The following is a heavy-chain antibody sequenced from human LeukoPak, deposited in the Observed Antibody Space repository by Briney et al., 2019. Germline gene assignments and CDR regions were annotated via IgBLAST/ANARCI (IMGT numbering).Heavy chain of an antibody. V-gene: IGHV3-7*01. CDR2: IKEDGSEK. J-gene: IGHJ4*02. CDR1: GFTFSTSW. D-gene: IGHD2-2*01. CDR3: ARSTAGFDY. Sequence: PGGSLRLSCGASGFTFSTSWMAWVRQAPGRGLEWVANIKEDGSEKYYVDSVKGRFTISRDNARNSLFLQVNSLRAEDTALYYCARSTAGFDYWGQGTLVTVSS.